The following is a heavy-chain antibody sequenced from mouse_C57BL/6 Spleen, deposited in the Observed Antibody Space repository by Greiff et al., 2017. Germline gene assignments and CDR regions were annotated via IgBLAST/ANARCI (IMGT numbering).Heavy chain of an antibody. Sequence: EVQLQQSGPELVKPGASVKMSCKASGYTFTDYNMHWVKQSHGKSLEGIGYINPNNGGTSYNQKFNGKATLTVNKSSSTAYMELRSLTSEDSAVYYCARNHYGKGAMDYWGQGTSVTVAS. CDR1: GYTFTDYN. D-gene: IGHD2-1*01. J-gene: IGHJ4*01. CDR2: INPNNGGT. V-gene: IGHV1-22*01. CDR3: ARNHYGKGAMDY.